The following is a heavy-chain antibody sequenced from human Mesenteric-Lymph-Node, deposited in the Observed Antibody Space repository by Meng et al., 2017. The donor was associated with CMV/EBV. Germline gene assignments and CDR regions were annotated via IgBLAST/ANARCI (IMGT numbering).Heavy chain of an antibody. CDR2: INSDGSST. J-gene: IGHJ6*02. CDR1: GFTFSSYA. CDR3: AREGKKFYGMDV. V-gene: IGHV3-74*01. Sequence: GESLKISCAASGFTFSSYAMHWVRQAPGKGLVWVSRINSDGSSTSYADSVKGRFTISRDNAKNTLYLQMNSLRAEDTAVYYCAREGKKFYGMDVWGQGTTVTVSS.